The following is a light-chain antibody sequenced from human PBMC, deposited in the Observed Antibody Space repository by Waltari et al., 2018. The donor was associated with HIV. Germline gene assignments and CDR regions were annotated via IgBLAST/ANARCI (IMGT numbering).Light chain of an antibody. CDR2: GAS. CDR1: QSVGSD. Sequence: EKVMTQSPATLFVSPGVRATLVCRASQSVGSDLAWYQQRPGQAPRLLIYGASTRATGTPARFSGGGSGTEFTLTISSLQSEDFAVYYCQQYNDWPPGYTFGQGTKLEIK. J-gene: IGKJ2*01. V-gene: IGKV3-15*01. CDR3: QQYNDWPPGYT.